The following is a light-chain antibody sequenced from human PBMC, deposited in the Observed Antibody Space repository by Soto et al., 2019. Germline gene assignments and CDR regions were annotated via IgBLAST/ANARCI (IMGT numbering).Light chain of an antibody. J-gene: IGKJ2*01. V-gene: IGKV1-27*01. CDR1: QGISNY. CDR2: AAS. Sequence: DIQMTQSPSSLSASVGDRVTITCRASQGISNYLAWYQQKPGKVPKLLIYAASTLQSGVPYRFSGSGSGTDFTLTISSLQPEDVASYSCQNYNSAPHTFGQGTKLEIK. CDR3: QNYNSAPHT.